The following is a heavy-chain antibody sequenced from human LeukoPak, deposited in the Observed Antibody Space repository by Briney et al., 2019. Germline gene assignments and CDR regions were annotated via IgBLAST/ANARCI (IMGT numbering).Heavy chain of an antibody. CDR3: ASQGDTAISAFDI. V-gene: IGHV5-51*01. J-gene: IGHJ3*02. D-gene: IGHD5-18*01. CDR1: AYSFTSNW. CDR2: IYPGDSDT. Sequence: GESLKISCKGSAYSFTSNWIGWVRQMPGKGLEWMGIIYPGDSDTRYSPSFQGQVTISADKSISTAYLQWSSLKASDTATYYCASQGDTAISAFDIWGQGTMVTVSS.